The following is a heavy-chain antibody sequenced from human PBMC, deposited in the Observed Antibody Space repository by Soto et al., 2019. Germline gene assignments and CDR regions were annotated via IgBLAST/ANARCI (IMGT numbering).Heavy chain of an antibody. J-gene: IGHJ6*02. D-gene: IGHD2-8*01. CDR1: GYSFTDYH. V-gene: IGHV1-2*04. Sequence: GASVKVSCKASGYSFTDYHIHWVRQAPGQGLEWLGRINPKSGGTSTAQKFQGWVTMTRVRSISTVYMELTRLRSDDTAVYFRARGHSTDCSNGVCSFFYNHEMDVWGQGTTVTVSS. CDR3: ARGHSTDCSNGVCSFFYNHEMDV. CDR2: INPKSGGT.